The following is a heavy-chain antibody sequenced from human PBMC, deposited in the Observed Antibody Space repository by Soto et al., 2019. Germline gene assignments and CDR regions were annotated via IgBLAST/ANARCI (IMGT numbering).Heavy chain of an antibody. CDR2: ISSSGGST. J-gene: IGHJ4*02. CDR1: GFTFSGNA. CDR3: ARPGGPYSSGWYFGY. Sequence: EVQLLESGGGLVQPGGSLRLSCAASGFTFSGNAMSWVRQAPGKGLECVSIISSSGGSTSYTGSVKGRFTISRDNSKNQLFRQMKSLRAEATAVYYCARPGGPYSSGWYFGYWGQGTLVNVSS. V-gene: IGHV3-23*01. D-gene: IGHD6-19*01.